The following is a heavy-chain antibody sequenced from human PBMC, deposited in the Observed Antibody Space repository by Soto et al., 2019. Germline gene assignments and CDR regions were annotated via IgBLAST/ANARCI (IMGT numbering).Heavy chain of an antibody. D-gene: IGHD6-25*01. CDR1: GFPFSSYA. Sequence: GGSLRLSXAASGFPFSSYAMNWVRQAPGKGLEWLSTISSGGDITFYADSVKGRFTISRDNSNNTLFLQMSGLRADDTAVYFCAKHKISRSVAAASRNWFDPWGQGTLVTVSS. V-gene: IGHV3-23*01. J-gene: IGHJ5*02. CDR3: AKHKISRSVAAASRNWFDP. CDR2: ISSGGDIT.